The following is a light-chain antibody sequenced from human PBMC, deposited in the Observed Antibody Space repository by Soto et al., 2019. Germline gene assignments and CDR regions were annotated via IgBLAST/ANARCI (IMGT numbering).Light chain of an antibody. V-gene: IGLV3-1*01. CDR3: QAWDSSTEV. CDR1: KLGDKY. Sequence: SYELTQPPSVSVSPGQTASITCSGDKLGDKYACWYQQKPGQSPVLVIYQDSKRPLGIPERFSGSNSGNTATLTISGTQAMDEADYYCQAWDSSTEVFGGGTKVTVL. J-gene: IGLJ2*01. CDR2: QDS.